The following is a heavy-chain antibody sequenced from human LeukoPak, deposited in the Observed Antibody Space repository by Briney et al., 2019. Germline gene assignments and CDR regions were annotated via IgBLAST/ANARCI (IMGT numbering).Heavy chain of an antibody. J-gene: IGHJ4*02. Sequence: PGGSLRLSCAASGFTFSSYSMNWVRQAPGKGLEWVGIISLDGTKRYYGDSVKGRFTISRDDVKNSMYLQMNSLRAEDTAQYYCARDGDRGWSLSHWGQGTLVTVSS. CDR1: GFTFSSYS. V-gene: IGHV3-7*03. CDR3: ARDGDRGWSLSH. CDR2: ISLDGTKR. D-gene: IGHD6-19*01.